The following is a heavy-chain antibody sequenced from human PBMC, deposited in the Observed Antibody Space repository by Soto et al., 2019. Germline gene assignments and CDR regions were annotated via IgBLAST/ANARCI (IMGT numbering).Heavy chain of an antibody. D-gene: IGHD4-17*01. CDR3: ARFLGDYAYYFDY. CDR1: GYSISSGYY. V-gene: IGHV4-38-2*02. CDR2: IYHSGST. J-gene: IGHJ4*02. Sequence: SETLSLTCTVSGYSISSGYYWGWIRQPPGKRLEWIGSIYHSGSTYYNPSLESRVIIAVDTSKNQISLKLSFVTAADAAVYYCARFLGDYAYYFDYWGQGTLVTVSS.